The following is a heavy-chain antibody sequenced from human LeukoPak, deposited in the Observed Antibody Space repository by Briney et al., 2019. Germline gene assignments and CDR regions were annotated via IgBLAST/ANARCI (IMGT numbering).Heavy chain of an antibody. D-gene: IGHD6-6*01. CDR1: GGSISSGSYH. CDR2: INHSGST. V-gene: IGHV4-39*07. Sequence: SETLSLTCTVSGGSISSGSYHWGWIRQPPGKGLEWIGEINHSGSTNYNPSLKSRVTISVDTSKNQFSLKLSSVTAAETAVYYCARVRPIAARRGGLDYWGQGTLVTVSS. CDR3: ARVRPIAARRGGLDY. J-gene: IGHJ4*02.